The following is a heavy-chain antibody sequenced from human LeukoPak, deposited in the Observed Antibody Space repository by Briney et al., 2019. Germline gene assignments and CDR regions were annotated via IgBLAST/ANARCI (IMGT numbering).Heavy chain of an antibody. CDR2: INTDGSTT. J-gene: IGHJ4*02. V-gene: IGHV3-74*01. Sequence: PGRSLRLSCAASGFSFSSYAMHWVRQATGKGLVWVSRINTDGSTTSYVDSVKGRFTISRDNTKNTLYLHMNSLRAEDTAVYYCARVPVGSYSFDYWGQGTLVTVSS. D-gene: IGHD1-26*01. CDR1: GFSFSSYA. CDR3: ARVPVGSYSFDY.